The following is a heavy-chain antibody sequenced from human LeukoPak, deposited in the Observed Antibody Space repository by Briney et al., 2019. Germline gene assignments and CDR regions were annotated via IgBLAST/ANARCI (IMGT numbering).Heavy chain of an antibody. CDR3: ARGTGSSTSCYDNWFDP. CDR2: INHSGST. D-gene: IGHD2-2*01. V-gene: IGHV4-34*01. Sequence: SETLSLTCAVYGGSFSGYHWSWIRQPPGKGLEWIGEINHSGSTNYNPSLTSRVTISVDTSKNQFSLKLSSVTAADTAVYYCARGTGSSTSCYDNWFDPWGQGTLVTVSS. J-gene: IGHJ5*02. CDR1: GGSFSGYH.